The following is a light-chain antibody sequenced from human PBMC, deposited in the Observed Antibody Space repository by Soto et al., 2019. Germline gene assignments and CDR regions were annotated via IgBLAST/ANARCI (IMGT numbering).Light chain of an antibody. V-gene: IGKV1-5*01. CDR2: DAS. J-gene: IGKJ1*01. CDR3: QPYNYYWT. CDR1: QGISSY. Sequence: DNQMTQSPSTLSASVGDRVTITCRASQGISSYLAWYQQKPGKAPKLLIYDASNLESGVPPRFSGSGSGTEFSLTISSLQPDDFGTYYCQPYNYYWTFGHGAKVDIK.